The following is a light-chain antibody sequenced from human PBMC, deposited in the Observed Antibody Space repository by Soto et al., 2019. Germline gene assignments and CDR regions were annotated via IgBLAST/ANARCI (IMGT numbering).Light chain of an antibody. Sequence: DIVMTQSPLSLPVTPGEPASISCRSSQSLLYSNGYNDLDWYLQKPGQSPQLLVYLGSNRSSGVPDRFSGSGSGTDFTLKISRVEAEDVGVYYCMQARQTPWTFGQGTKVEIK. CDR1: QSLLYSNGYND. V-gene: IGKV2-28*01. CDR3: MQARQTPWT. CDR2: LGS. J-gene: IGKJ1*01.